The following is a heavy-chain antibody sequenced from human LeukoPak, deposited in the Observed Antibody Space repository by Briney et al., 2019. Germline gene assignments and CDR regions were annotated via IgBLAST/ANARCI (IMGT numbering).Heavy chain of an antibody. V-gene: IGHV3-23*01. CDR1: GLTFSSYA. CDR3: AKGNLAGAIDYYYGMDV. Sequence: GGSLRLSCAASGLTFSSYAMSWVRRAPGKGLEWDSAISGSGGSTYYADSVKGRFTISRDNSKNTLYLQMNSLRAEDTAVYYCAKGNLAGAIDYYYGMDVWGQGTTVTVSS. CDR2: ISGSGGST. J-gene: IGHJ6*02. D-gene: IGHD3-16*02.